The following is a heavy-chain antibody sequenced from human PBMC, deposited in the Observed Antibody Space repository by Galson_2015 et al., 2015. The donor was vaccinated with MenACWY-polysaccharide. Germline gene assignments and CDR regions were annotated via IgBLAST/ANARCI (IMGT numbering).Heavy chain of an antibody. CDR3: ARDEGSGWLGPYFYED. CDR1: GFTFSRYW. D-gene: IGHD6-19*01. CDR2: IKQDGTET. Sequence: SLRLSCAASGFTFSRYWMSWVRQSPGKGLEWVAHIKQDGTETKYMDSVKGRFTISRDNAKNSLHLQMNSLRADDTAVYYCARDEGSGWLGPYFYEDWGQGTLVTVSS. V-gene: IGHV3-7*01. J-gene: IGHJ4*02.